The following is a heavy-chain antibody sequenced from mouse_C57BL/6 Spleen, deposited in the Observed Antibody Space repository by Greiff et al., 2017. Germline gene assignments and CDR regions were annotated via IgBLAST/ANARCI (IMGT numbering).Heavy chain of an antibody. V-gene: IGHV14-2*01. J-gene: IGHJ2*01. D-gene: IGHD3-3*01. CDR2: IDPEDGEP. Sequence: EVQLQQSGAELVKPGASVKLSCTASGFNIKDYYMHWVKQRPEQGLEWIGRIDPEDGEPKYAPKFQGKATITADTSSNTAYLQLSSLTSEDTAVYYCARRGDEGYFDYWGQGTTLTVSS. CDR3: ARRGDEGYFDY. CDR1: GFNIKDYY.